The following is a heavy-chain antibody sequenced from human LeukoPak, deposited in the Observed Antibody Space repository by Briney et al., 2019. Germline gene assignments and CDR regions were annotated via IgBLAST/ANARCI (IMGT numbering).Heavy chain of an antibody. Sequence: ETLSLTCAVYGGSFSGYYWSWIRQPPGKGLEWVSSISSSSSYIYYADSVKGRFTISRDNAKNSLYLQMNSLRAEDTAVYYCAKDRGIISDYWGQGTLVTVSS. CDR2: ISSSSSYI. CDR3: AKDRGIISDY. V-gene: IGHV3-21*04. J-gene: IGHJ4*02. CDR1: GGSFSGYY. D-gene: IGHD3-10*01.